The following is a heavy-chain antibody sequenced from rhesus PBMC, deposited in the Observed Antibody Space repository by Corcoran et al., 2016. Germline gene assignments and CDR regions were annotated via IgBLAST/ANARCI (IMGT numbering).Heavy chain of an antibody. CDR1: GFSISRDYG. D-gene: IGHD4-35*01. CDR2: IAHTTNT. CDR3: TRVVYGDYRDYLDF. V-gene: IGHV4-127*01. Sequence: QVQLQESGPGLVKASETPSLTCAVSGFSISRDYGWIWIRQPPGKGLEWFGYIAHTTNTYHPPPFRRLVTISMDTSRNQFSLKFSSVTAADTAVYFGTRVVYGDYRDYLDFLGQGVLDTVSS. J-gene: IGHJ4*01.